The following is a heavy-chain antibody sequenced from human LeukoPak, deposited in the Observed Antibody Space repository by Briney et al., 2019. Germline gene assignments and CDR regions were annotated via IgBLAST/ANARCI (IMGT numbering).Heavy chain of an antibody. V-gene: IGHV3-30*18. D-gene: IGHD2-2*02. CDR3: AKDQGIIYLFDY. Sequence: GGSLRLSCAASGFTFSSYGMHWVRQAPGKGLEWVAVISYDGSNKYYADSVKGRFTISRDNSKNTLYLQMNSLRAEDTAVYYCAKDQGIIYLFDYWGQGTLVTVSS. CDR2: ISYDGSNK. J-gene: IGHJ4*02. CDR1: GFTFSSYG.